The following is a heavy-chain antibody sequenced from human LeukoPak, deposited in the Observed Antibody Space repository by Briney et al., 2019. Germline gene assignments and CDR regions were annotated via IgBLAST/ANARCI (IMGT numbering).Heavy chain of an antibody. CDR1: GFTFSSYD. Sequence: GGSLRLSCAASGFTFSSYDMHWVRQATGKGLEWVSAIGTAGDTYYPGSVKGRFTISRENAKNSLYLQMSSLRAGDTAVYYCARGGRAGTYYYYYYMDVWGKGTTVTVSS. D-gene: IGHD6-13*01. CDR3: ARGGRAGTYYYYYYMDV. CDR2: IGTAGDT. V-gene: IGHV3-13*01. J-gene: IGHJ6*03.